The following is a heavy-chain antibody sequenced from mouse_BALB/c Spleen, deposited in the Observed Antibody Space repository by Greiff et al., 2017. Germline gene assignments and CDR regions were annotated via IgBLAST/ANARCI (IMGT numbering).Heavy chain of an antibody. V-gene: IGHV8-12*01. J-gene: IGHJ4*01. D-gene: IGHD2-3*01. Sequence: QVTLKVSGPGILQPSQTLSLTCSFSGFSLSTSGMGVSWIRQPSGKGLEWLAHIYWDDDKRYNPSLKSRLTISKDTSRNQVFLKITSVDTADTATYYCARPYDGYYGAMDYWGQGTSVTVSS. CDR1: GFSLSTSGMG. CDR3: ARPYDGYYGAMDY. CDR2: IYWDDDK.